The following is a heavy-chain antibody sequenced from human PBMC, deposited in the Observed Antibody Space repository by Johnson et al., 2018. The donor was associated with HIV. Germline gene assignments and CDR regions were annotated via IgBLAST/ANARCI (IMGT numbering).Heavy chain of an antibody. D-gene: IGHD2-15*01. CDR3: AKWKYCSGDNCYSEFGVFDDSFDI. J-gene: IGHJ3*02. Sequence: QVQLVESGGGLVKPGGSLRLSCVGSGFTFSDYYMSWVRQAPGKGLEWIAYISGGSAGTFYADSVKGRFTISRDNSKNTVYLQTNSLRAEDSAVYYCAKWKYCSGDNCYSEFGVFDDSFDIWGQGTMVTVSS. V-gene: IGHV3-11*06. CDR2: ISGGSAGT. CDR1: GFTFSDYY.